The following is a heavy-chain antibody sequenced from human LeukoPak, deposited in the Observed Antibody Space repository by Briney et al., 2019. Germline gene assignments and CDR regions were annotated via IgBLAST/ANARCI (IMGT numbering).Heavy chain of an antibody. D-gene: IGHD2-15*01. J-gene: IGHJ1*01. CDR2: ISSSGSTI. Sequence: GGSLRLSCAASGFTFSSYEMNWVRQAPGKGLEWVSYISSSGSTIYYADSVKGRFTISRDNAKNSLYLQMNSLRAEDTAVYYCARDIRVVAATRGYFQHWGQGTLVTVSS. CDR1: GFTFSSYE. V-gene: IGHV3-48*03. CDR3: ARDIRVVAATRGYFQH.